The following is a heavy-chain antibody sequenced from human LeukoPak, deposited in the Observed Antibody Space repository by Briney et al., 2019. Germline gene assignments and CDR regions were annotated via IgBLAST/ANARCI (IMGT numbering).Heavy chain of an antibody. Sequence: SQTLSLTCTVSGGSISSGDYYWSWIRQPPGKGLEWIGYIYYSGSTYYNPSLKSRVTISVDTFKNQFSLKLSSVTAADTAVYYCAREVGYCSSTSCYGDAFDIWGQGTMVTVSS. J-gene: IGHJ3*02. CDR3: AREVGYCSSTSCYGDAFDI. CDR2: IYYSGST. V-gene: IGHV4-30-4*01. D-gene: IGHD2-2*01. CDR1: GGSISSGDYY.